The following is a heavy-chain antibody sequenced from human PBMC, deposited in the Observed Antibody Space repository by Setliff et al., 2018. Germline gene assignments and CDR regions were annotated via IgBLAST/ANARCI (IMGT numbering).Heavy chain of an antibody. CDR1: GFTFSTYT. V-gene: IGHV3-21*01. CDR2: IDTSSSYI. J-gene: IGHJ4*02. Sequence: PGGSLRLSCAASGFTFSTYTMSWVRQAPGKGLEWVSSIDTSSSYIYYADSVKGRFTISRDNAENSLYLQMNSLRAEDTAVYYCARSESCGATNCSPFDYWGQGTLVTVSS. CDR3: ARSESCGATNCSPFDY. D-gene: IGHD2-2*01.